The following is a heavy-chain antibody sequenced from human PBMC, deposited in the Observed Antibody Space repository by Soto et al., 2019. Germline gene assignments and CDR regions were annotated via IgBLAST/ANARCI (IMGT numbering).Heavy chain of an antibody. V-gene: IGHV1-69*12. CDR3: ARMVVINYYYYYGMDV. CDR2: IIPIFGTA. D-gene: IGHD3-22*01. J-gene: IGHJ6*02. CDR1: GGTFSSYA. Sequence: QVQLVQSGAEVKKPGSSVKVSCKASGGTFSSYAISWVRQAPGQGLEWMGGIIPIFGTANYAQKFQGSVTMTADESTSTAYMELSSLRYEATAVYYCARMVVINYYYYYGMDVWGQGTTVTVSS.